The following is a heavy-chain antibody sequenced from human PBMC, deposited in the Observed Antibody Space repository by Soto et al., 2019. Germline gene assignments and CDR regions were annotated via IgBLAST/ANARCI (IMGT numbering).Heavy chain of an antibody. CDR2: ITSSGDYT. CDR1: GFTFSSYT. D-gene: IGHD2-15*01. CDR3: EKSMGGTANGMDV. J-gene: IGHJ6*02. V-gene: IGHV3-23*01. Sequence: PGGSLRLSCAASGFTFSSYTMSWVRQAPGKRLEWVSAITSSGDYTTHADSVKGRFTISRDNAKNSLYLQMNSLRAEDTALYYSEKSMGGTANGMDVRGQGTTVTVSS.